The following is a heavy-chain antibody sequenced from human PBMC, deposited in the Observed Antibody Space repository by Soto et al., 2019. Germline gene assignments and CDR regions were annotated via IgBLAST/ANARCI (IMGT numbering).Heavy chain of an antibody. V-gene: IGHV4-39*01. Sequence: SETLSLTCTVSGGSISSSSYYWGWIRQPPGKGLEWIGSIYYSGSTYYNPSLKSRVTISVDTSKNQFSLKLSSVTAADTAVYYCARLVVAATNYYYYYGMDVWGQGTTVTVS. CDR1: GGSISSSSYY. J-gene: IGHJ6*02. CDR3: ARLVVAATNYYYYYGMDV. CDR2: IYYSGST. D-gene: IGHD2-15*01.